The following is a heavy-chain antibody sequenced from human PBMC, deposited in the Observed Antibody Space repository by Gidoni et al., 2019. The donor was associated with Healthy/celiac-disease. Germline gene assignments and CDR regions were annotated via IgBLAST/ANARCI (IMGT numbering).Heavy chain of an antibody. D-gene: IGHD5-18*01. CDR3: ARRGNTAMVLVVEGFDP. V-gene: IGHV4-39*01. CDR1: AGSISSSSYY. CDR2: IYYSGST. J-gene: IGHJ5*02. Sequence: QLQLQESGPGLVKPSETLSLTCTVSAGSISSSSYYWGWIRQPPGKGLEWIGSIYYSGSTYYNPPLKSRVTISVDTSKNQFSLKLSSVTAADTAVYYCARRGNTAMVLVVEGFDPWGQGTLVTVSS.